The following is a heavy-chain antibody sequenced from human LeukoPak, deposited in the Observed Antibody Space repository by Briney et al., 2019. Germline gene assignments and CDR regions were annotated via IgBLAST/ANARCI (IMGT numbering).Heavy chain of an antibody. V-gene: IGHV3-11*01. D-gene: IGHD3-3*01. CDR2: ISSSGSSI. J-gene: IGHJ4*02. CDR3: ARGDDFWSGYSDY. Sequence: PGGSLRLSCAASGLTFSDYYMSWIRQAPGKGLEWVSYISSSGSSIYYADSVKGRFTISRDNAKNSLYLQMNSLRAEDTAVYYCARGDDFWSGYSDYWGQGTLVTVSS. CDR1: GLTFSDYY.